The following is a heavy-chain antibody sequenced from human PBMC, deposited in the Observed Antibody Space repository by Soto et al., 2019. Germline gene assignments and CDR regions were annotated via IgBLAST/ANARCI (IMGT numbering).Heavy chain of an antibody. V-gene: IGHV4-59*01. J-gene: IGHJ4*02. CDR2: IYYSGST. Sequence: QVQLQESGPGLVKPSETLSLTCTVSGGSISSYYWSWIRQPPGKGLEWIGYIYYSGSTNYNPSLKSRVTXPXXXSXXQFSLKLSSVTAADTAVYYCARGYCSGGSCGLFDYWGQGTLVTVSS. D-gene: IGHD2-15*01. CDR3: ARGYCSGGSCGLFDY. CDR1: GGSISSYY.